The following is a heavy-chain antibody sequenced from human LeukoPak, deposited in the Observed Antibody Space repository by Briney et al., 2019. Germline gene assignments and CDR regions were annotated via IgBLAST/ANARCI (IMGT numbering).Heavy chain of an antibody. Sequence: GGSLRLSCAASGFTVSSNYMSWVRQAPGKGLEWVSVIYSGGSTYYADSVKGRLTISRDNSKNTLYLQMNSLRAEDTAVYYCARGYYYGMIDYWGQGTLVTVSS. CDR3: ARGYYYGMIDY. J-gene: IGHJ4*02. CDR1: GFTVSSNY. D-gene: IGHD3-10*01. CDR2: IYSGGST. V-gene: IGHV3-66*01.